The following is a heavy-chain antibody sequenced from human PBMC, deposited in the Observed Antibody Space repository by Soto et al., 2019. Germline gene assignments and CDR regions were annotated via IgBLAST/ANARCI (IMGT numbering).Heavy chain of an antibody. J-gene: IGHJ3*02. V-gene: IGHV3-66*01. D-gene: IGHD3-9*01. CDR3: ARVLRYFDWDYAFDI. CDR2: IYSGGSTK. Sequence: PGGSLRLSCAASGFTVSSNYMSWVRQAPGKGLEWVSVIYSGGSTKYYADSVKGRFTISRDNSKNTLYLQMNSLRAEDTAVYYCARVLRYFDWDYAFDIWGQGTMVTVSS. CDR1: GFTVSSNY.